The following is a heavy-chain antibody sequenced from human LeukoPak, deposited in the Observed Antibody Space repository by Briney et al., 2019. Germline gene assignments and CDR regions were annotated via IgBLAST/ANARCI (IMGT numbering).Heavy chain of an antibody. CDR3: ARSYTSGWSRGFDP. CDR2: ISYDGSNK. CDR1: GFTFSNYT. V-gene: IGHV3-30-3*01. D-gene: IGHD6-19*01. J-gene: IGHJ5*02. Sequence: GGSLRLSCTASGFTFSNYTVHWVRQAPGKGLEWVAVISYDGSNKYYADSVKGRFTISRDNSKNTLYLQMNSLRVEDTAVYYCARSYTSGWSRGFDPWGQGTLVIVSS.